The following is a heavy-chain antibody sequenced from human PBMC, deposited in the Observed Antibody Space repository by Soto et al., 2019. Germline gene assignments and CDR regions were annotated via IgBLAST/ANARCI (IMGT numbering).Heavy chain of an antibody. CDR1: GGSISSSSYY. Sequence: SETLSLTCTVSGGSISSSSYYWGWIRQPPGKGLEWIGSIYYSGSTYYNPSLKSRVTISVDTSKNQFSLKLSSVTAADTAVYYCARQGGPTYYDILTGYYSWGGGPYYHYYMDVWGKGTTVTVSS. CDR2: IYYSGST. J-gene: IGHJ6*03. CDR3: ARQGGPTYYDILTGYYSWGGGPYYHYYMDV. V-gene: IGHV4-39*01. D-gene: IGHD3-9*01.